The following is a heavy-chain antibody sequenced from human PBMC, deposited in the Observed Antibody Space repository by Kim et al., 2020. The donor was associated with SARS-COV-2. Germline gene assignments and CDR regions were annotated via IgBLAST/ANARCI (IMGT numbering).Heavy chain of an antibody. Sequence: GGSLRLSCAASGFTFSSYGMHWVRQAPGKGLEWVAVISYDGSNKYYADSVKDRFTIYRDNSKNTLYLQMNSLRAEDTAVYYCPSPVWFGELSGDYFDYWGQGTLVTVSS. CDR3: PSPVWFGELSGDYFDY. CDR1: GFTFSSYG. D-gene: IGHD3-10*01. V-gene: IGHV3-33*05. J-gene: IGHJ4*02. CDR2: ISYDGSNK.